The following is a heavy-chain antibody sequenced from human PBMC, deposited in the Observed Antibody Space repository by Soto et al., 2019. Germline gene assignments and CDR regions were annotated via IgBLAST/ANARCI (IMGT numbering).Heavy chain of an antibody. CDR3: ASNHQTDSYDFWSGPGTEFDY. CDR1: RYTFISYD. D-gene: IGHD3-3*01. J-gene: IGHJ4*02. CDR2: ISAYNGNT. V-gene: IGHV1-18*01. Sequence: ASVKVSCKASRYTFISYDINWVRQAPGQGLEWMGWISAYNGNTNYAQKLQGRVTMTTDTSTSTAYMELSSLRSEDTAVYYCASNHQTDSYDFWSGPGTEFDYWGQGTLVTVSS.